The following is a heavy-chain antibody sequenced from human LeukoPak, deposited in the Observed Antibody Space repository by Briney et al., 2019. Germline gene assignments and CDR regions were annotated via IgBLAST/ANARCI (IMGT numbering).Heavy chain of an antibody. D-gene: IGHD3-16*02. J-gene: IGHJ4*02. V-gene: IGHV1-69*05. CDR2: IIPIFGTA. Sequence: ASVKVSCKASGGTFSSYAISWVRQAPGQGLEWMGGIIPIFGTANYAQKFQGRVTITTDESTSTAYMELSSLRSEDTAVYYCARDHTPYCSSTSCQLGSLMITFGGVIDWGQGTLVTVSS. CDR3: ARDHTPYCSSTSCQLGSLMITFGGVID. CDR1: GGTFSSYA.